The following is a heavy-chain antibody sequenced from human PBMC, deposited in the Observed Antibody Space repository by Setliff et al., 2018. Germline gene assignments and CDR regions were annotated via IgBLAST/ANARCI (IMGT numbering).Heavy chain of an antibody. D-gene: IGHD3-10*01. CDR2: IYASWST. V-gene: IGHV4-61*10. J-gene: IGHJ6*03. Sequence: SETLSLTCTVSGDSINSRTNYWSWIRQPAGKGPEWTGHIYASWSTNYNPSLKSRVTISLDESTSTAYMELSSLGSEDTAVYYCAGGQPLVRKYYYYMDVWGKGTTVTVSS. CDR1: GDSINSRTNY. CDR3: AGGQPLVRKYYYYMDV.